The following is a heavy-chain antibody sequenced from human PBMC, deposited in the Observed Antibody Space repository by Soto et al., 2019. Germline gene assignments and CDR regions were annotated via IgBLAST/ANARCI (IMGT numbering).Heavy chain of an antibody. CDR3: ARESEDLTSNFDY. J-gene: IGHJ4*02. CDR2: ISSTTNYI. CDR1: GSTFSRYS. V-gene: IGHV3-21*01. Sequence: GGSLRLSCAASGSTFSRYSMNWVRQAPGKGLEWVSSISSTTNYIYYADSMKGRFTVSRDNAKNSVYLDMNSLSAEDTAVYYCARESEDLTSNFDYWGQGTLVTAPQ.